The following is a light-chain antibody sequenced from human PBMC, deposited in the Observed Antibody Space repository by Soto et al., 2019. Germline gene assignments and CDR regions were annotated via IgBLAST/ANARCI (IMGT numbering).Light chain of an antibody. CDR3: QSYDSSLSVV. Sequence: QSVLTQPPSVSGAPRQRVTISCTGSSSNIGSGCDVHWYQQLPGTAPQLLIYGNSKRPSGVPDRFSGSKSGNSASLAITGLLAEYEADYYCQSYDSSLSVVFGGGTKLTVL. V-gene: IGLV1-40*01. CDR2: GNS. CDR1: SSNIGSGCD. J-gene: IGLJ2*01.